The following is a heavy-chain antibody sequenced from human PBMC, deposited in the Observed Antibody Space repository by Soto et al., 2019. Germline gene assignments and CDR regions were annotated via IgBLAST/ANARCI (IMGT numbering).Heavy chain of an antibody. CDR2: IIPIFGTA. J-gene: IGHJ4*02. D-gene: IGHD3-3*01. V-gene: IGHV1-69*19. Sequence: QVQLVQSEAEVKQPGSSVKVSCKASGSTFTSDAISWVRQAPRHGREWMGGIIPIFGTANYAQQLQGRVTITADESTSTAYMELSSLGSEAAAVYYGVSLADTIFVVAPVYDWGQGTLVTFCS. CDR1: GSTFTSDA. CDR3: VSLADTIFVVAPVYD.